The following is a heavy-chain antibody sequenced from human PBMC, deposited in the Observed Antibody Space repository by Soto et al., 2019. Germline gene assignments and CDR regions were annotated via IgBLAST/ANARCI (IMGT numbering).Heavy chain of an antibody. CDR1: GGSISSYY. D-gene: IGHD6-13*01. CDR3: ARGLGYSSSWYGGFFDY. CDR2: IYYSGST. V-gene: IGHV4-59*01. Sequence: QVQLQESGPGLVKPSETLSLTCTVSGGSISSYYWSWIRQPPGKGLEWIGYIYYSGSTNYNPSLKSRVTISVDTSKNQFSLKLSSVTAADTAVYYCARGLGYSSSWYGGFFDYWGQGTLVTVSS. J-gene: IGHJ4*02.